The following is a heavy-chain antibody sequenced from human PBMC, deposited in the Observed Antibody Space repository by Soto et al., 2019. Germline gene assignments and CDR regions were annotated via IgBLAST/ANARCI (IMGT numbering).Heavy chain of an antibody. D-gene: IGHD3-10*01. V-gene: IGHV1-18*01. CDR3: ARDRGSGSYYFIPYGMDV. Sequence: QVPLVQSGAEVKKPGASVKVSCKASGYTCTSYGISWVRQAPGQGLEWMGWISAYNGNTNYAQKLQGRVTMTTDTSTSTAYMELRSLRSDDTAVYYCARDRGSGSYYFIPYGMDVWGQGTTVTVSS. CDR1: GYTCTSYG. CDR2: ISAYNGNT. J-gene: IGHJ6*02.